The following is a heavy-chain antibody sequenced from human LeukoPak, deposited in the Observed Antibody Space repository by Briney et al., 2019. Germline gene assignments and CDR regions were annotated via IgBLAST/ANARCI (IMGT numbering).Heavy chain of an antibody. CDR3: ARGDSSGWFVLGGGRHFDY. CDR1: GYSISSGYY. CDR2: IYHSGST. J-gene: IGHJ4*02. V-gene: IGHV4-38-2*02. D-gene: IGHD6-19*01. Sequence: SETLSLTCTVSGYSISSGYYWGWIRQPPGKGLEWIGSIYHSGSTCYNPSLKSRVTISVDRSKNQFSLKLSSVTAADTAVYYCARGDSSGWFVLGGGRHFDYWGQGTLVTVSS.